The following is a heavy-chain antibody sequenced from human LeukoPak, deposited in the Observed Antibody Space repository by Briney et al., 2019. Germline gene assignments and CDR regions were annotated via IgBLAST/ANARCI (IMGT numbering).Heavy chain of an antibody. CDR1: GGSFSGYY. Sequence: SETLSLTCAVYGGSFSGYYWSWIRQPPGKGLEWIGEINHSGSTDYNPSLKSRVTISVDTSKNQFSLKLSSVTAADTAVYYCARLVEMATILDYWGQGTLVTVSS. V-gene: IGHV4-34*01. J-gene: IGHJ4*02. CDR3: ARLVEMATILDY. D-gene: IGHD5-24*01. CDR2: INHSGST.